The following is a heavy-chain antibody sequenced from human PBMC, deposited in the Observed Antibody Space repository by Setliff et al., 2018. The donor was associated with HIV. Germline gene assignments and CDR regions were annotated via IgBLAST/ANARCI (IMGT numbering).Heavy chain of an antibody. V-gene: IGHV1-18*01. J-gene: IGHJ4*02. CDR1: GYTFNNYG. Sequence: ASVKVSCKASGYTFNNYGISWVRQAPGQGLEWMGWINTHSGYINYAQNVQGRVTVTMDTSTSTAYMELRSLKSDDTAVYYCAKDKTEGAMGHWGQGTLVTVSS. CDR3: AKDKTEGAMGH. D-gene: IGHD1-26*01. CDR2: INTHSGYI.